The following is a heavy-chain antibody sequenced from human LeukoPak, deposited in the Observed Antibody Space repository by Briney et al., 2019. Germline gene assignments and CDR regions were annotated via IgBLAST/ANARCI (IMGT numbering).Heavy chain of an antibody. CDR1: GGSISSGDYY. V-gene: IGHV4-30-4*01. Sequence: PSQTLSLTCTVSGGSISSGDYYWSWIRQPPGKGLEWIGYIYYSGSTYYNPSLKSRVTISVDTSKNQFSLKLSSVTAADTAVYYCARDRAPYSSSSRDFDYWGQGTLVTVSS. J-gene: IGHJ4*02. CDR3: ARDRAPYSSSSRDFDY. D-gene: IGHD6-6*01. CDR2: IYYSGST.